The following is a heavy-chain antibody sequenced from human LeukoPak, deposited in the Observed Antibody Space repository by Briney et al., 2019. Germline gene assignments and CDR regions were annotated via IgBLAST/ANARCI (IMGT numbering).Heavy chain of an antibody. Sequence: ASVKVSCKASGYTFTGYYMHWVRQAPGPRLEWMGWINPNSGGTNYAQKFQGRFTMTRDTALSTAYMELSRLRSDDTAVYYCARGFSGSYIPGFDYWGQGTLVTVSS. CDR1: GYTFTGYY. J-gene: IGHJ4*02. CDR2: INPNSGGT. D-gene: IGHD1-26*01. V-gene: IGHV1-2*02. CDR3: ARGFSGSYIPGFDY.